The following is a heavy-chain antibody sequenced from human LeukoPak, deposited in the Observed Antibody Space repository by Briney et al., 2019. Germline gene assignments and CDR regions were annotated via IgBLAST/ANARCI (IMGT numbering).Heavy chain of an antibody. CDR1: GGSISSSSYY. CDR2: IYYSGST. CDR3: ARGPRSSGYSWRF. J-gene: IGHJ1*01. Sequence: ASETLSLTCTVSGGSISSSSYYGGWIRQPPGRGVEWIGSIYYSGSTYYNPSLKRRVTISVATSKNQFSLKLSSVTAADTAVYYCARGPRSSGYSWRFWGQGTLVTVSS. D-gene: IGHD6-19*01. V-gene: IGHV4-39*01.